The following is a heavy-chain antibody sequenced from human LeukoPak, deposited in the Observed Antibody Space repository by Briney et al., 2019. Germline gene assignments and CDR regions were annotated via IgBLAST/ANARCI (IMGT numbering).Heavy chain of an antibody. CDR2: ISYDGSNK. D-gene: IGHD3-10*01. Sequence: GRSLRLSCAASGFTFSSYGMHWVRQAPGKGLEWVAVISYDGSNKYYADSVKGRFTISRDNSKNTLYLQMNSLRAEDTAVYYCAKDRSVRLDYFDYWGQGTLVTVSS. CDR1: GFTFSSYG. J-gene: IGHJ4*02. V-gene: IGHV3-30*18. CDR3: AKDRSVRLDYFDY.